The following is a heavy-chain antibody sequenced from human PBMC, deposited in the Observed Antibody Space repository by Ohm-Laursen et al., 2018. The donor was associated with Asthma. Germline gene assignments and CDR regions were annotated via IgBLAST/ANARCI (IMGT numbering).Heavy chain of an antibody. J-gene: IGHJ5*02. CDR2: IYHTGNT. CDR1: GASFSTYY. D-gene: IGHD7-27*01. Sequence: PSQTLSLTCTLSGASFSTYYWGWTRQPPGKGLEWIGYIYHTGNTYYNPSLKSRFTISVDTSKNQFSLKLSSVTAADTAVYYCAREKGTGSWFDPWGQGTLVTVSS. CDR3: AREKGTGSWFDP. V-gene: IGHV4-34*09.